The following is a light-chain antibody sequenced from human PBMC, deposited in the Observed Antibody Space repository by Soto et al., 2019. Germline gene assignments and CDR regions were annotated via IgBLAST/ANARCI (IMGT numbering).Light chain of an antibody. Sequence: QSALTQPRSVSGSPGQSVTISCTGTSSDVGGYNYVSWYQQHPGKAPKLMIYDVSERPSGVPDRFSDSKSGNTASLTISGLQAEDEADYYCCSYAGSYTYVFGAGTKLTVL. CDR2: DVS. V-gene: IGLV2-11*01. CDR1: SSDVGGYNY. CDR3: CSYAGSYTYV. J-gene: IGLJ1*01.